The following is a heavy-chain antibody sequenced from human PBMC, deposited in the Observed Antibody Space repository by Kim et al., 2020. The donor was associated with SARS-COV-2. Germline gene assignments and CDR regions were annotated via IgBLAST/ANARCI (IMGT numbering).Heavy chain of an antibody. Sequence: ASVKVSCKASGYTFTNYYMHWVRQAPGQGLEWMGVVNVSDGGTTYAQTFQGRVTMTRDTSTSTVYMELYSLRSEDTAVYYCARDQRLRSWIFLFGYWGQGTLVTVSS. D-gene: IGHD2-2*03. CDR1: GYTFTNYY. CDR2: VNVSDGGT. J-gene: IGHJ4*02. V-gene: IGHV1-46*01. CDR3: ARDQRLRSWIFLFGY.